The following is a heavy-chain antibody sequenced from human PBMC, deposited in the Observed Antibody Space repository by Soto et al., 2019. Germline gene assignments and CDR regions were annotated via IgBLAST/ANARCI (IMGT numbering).Heavy chain of an antibody. CDR2: ISAYNGNT. J-gene: IGHJ6*02. CDR3: ARLKGYSGYDYRRYYYGMDV. Sequence: ASVKVSCKASGYTFTSYDINWVRQAPGQGLEWMGWISAYNGNTNYAQKLQGRVTMTTDTSTSTAYMELRSLRSDDTAVYYCARLKGYSGYDYRRYYYGMDVWGQGTTVTVSS. D-gene: IGHD5-12*01. V-gene: IGHV1-18*01. CDR1: GYTFTSYD.